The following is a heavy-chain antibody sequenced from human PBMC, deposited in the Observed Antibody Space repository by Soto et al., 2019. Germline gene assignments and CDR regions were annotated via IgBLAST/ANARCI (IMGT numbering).Heavy chain of an antibody. J-gene: IGHJ4*01. CDR1: GFNFSKFG. CDR3: AKEVWGLYTFGRPLDN. V-gene: IGHV3-33*06. Sequence: GGSLRLSCAVSGFNFSKFGMYWVRQAPGKGLEWVAVIWYDGSQKYYTDSVQGRFTISRDNFNNTLYLQMNSLRAEDTAVYYCAKEVWGLYTFGRPLDNWGHGTLVTVSS. CDR2: IWYDGSQK. D-gene: IGHD2-2*02.